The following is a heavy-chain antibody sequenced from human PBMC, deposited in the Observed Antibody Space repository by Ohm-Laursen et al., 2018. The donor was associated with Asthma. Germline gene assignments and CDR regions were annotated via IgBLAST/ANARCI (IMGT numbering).Heavy chain of an antibody. Sequence: TLSLTCAVSGGSISSSSHYWGWIRQPPGKGLEWIGSIYYSGSTYYNPSLKSRVTISVDTSKNQFSLKLSSVTAADTAVYYCARPLYSSSLEYFQPWGQGTLVTVSS. V-gene: IGHV4-39*01. CDR2: IYYSGST. D-gene: IGHD6-6*01. CDR1: GGSISSSSHY. J-gene: IGHJ1*01. CDR3: ARPLYSSSLEYFQP.